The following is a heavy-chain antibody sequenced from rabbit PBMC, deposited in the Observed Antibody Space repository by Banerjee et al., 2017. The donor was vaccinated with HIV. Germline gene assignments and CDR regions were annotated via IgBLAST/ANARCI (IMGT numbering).Heavy chain of an antibody. D-gene: IGHD4-1*01. CDR1: GFSFSDYY. CDR2: IYTGSSGST. V-gene: IGHV1S40*01. J-gene: IGHJ4*01. CDR3: ARDLAGVIGWNFNL. Sequence: QSLEESGGDLVKPEGSLTLTCTASGFSFSDYYMTWVRQAPGKGLEWIGCIYTGSSGSTYYASWAKGRFTITRSTSLNTVDLKMTSLTAADTATYFCARDLAGVIGWNFNLWGQGTLVTVS.